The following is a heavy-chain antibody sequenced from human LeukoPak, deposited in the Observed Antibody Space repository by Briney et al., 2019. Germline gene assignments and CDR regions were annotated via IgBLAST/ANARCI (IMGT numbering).Heavy chain of an antibody. CDR2: IASSSSSM. CDR1: GFTFSSFS. CDR3: ARVIGSYGDSAY. D-gene: IGHD4-17*01. Sequence: GGSLRLSCAASGFTFSSFSMNWVRQAPGKGLKWISYIASSSSSMYYADSVKGRFTISRDNAKNSLYLQMNSLTAEDTAVYYCARVIGSYGDSAYWGQGTLVTVSS. V-gene: IGHV3-48*04. J-gene: IGHJ4*02.